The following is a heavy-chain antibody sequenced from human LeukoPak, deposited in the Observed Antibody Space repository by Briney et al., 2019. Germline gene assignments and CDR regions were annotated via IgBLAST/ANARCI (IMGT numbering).Heavy chain of an antibody. D-gene: IGHD3-22*01. V-gene: IGHV4-39*01. CDR2: IYYSGST. Sequence: SETLSLTCTVSGGSISSSSYYWGWIRQPPGKGLEWIGSIYYSGSTYYNPSLKSRVTISVDTSKNQFSLKLSSVTAADTAVYYCARQYYYVSSGYSLWGQGTLVTVSS. CDR3: ARQYYYVSSGYSL. J-gene: IGHJ4*02. CDR1: GGSISSSSYY.